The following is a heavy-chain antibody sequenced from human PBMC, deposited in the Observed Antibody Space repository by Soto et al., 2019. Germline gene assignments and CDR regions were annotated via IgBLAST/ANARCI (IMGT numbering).Heavy chain of an antibody. Sequence: ASVKVSCPASGGSFSSHGIHWVRRAPGQGLEWMGGIIPIFSTANYAQKFQGRVTITADESTTTAYMELSSLRSEDTAVYYCARRAVDLRSGWYYFAESGKRTLVIVS. V-gene: IGHV1-69*13. CDR1: GGSFSSHG. CDR2: IIPIFSTA. D-gene: IGHD6-19*01. J-gene: IGHJ4*02. CDR3: ARRAVDLRSGWYYFAE.